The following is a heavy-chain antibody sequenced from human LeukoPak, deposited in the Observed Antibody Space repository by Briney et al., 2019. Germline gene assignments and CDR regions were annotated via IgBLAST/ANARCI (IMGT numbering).Heavy chain of an antibody. V-gene: IGHV4-59*01. Sequence: SETLSLTCTVSGGSISSYYWSWIRQSPGRGLEWIAYIYYSGTTNYNPSLKSRVTISVDTSKSQFSLKLNSVTAADTAVYYCAGGGYCSRASCFAPLFDFWGQGVLVTVSS. CDR3: AGGGYCSRASCFAPLFDF. CDR2: IYYSGTT. D-gene: IGHD2-2*01. J-gene: IGHJ4*02. CDR1: GGSISSYY.